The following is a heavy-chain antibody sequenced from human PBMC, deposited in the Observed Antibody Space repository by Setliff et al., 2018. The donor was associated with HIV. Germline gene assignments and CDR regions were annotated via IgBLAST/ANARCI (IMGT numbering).Heavy chain of an antibody. J-gene: IGHJ4*02. CDR2: VSHSGNT. Sequence: PSETLSLTCAVSGYSISRGYLWVWVRQPPGKGLEWIGSVSHSGNTDYNISLKSRVTISIDNSNNHFSLKLRSVTAADTAVYYCVSQPESRWQIEYWGQGTLVTVSS. CDR1: GYSISRGYL. D-gene: IGHD3-10*01. V-gene: IGHV4-38-2*01. CDR3: VSQPESRWQIEY.